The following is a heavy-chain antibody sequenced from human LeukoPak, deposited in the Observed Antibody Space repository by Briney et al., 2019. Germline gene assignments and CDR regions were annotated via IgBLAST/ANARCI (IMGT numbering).Heavy chain of an antibody. D-gene: IGHD2-2*01. J-gene: IGHJ4*02. V-gene: IGHV4-31*03. CDR1: GDSISSGGYY. Sequence: PSETLSLTCTVSGDSISSGGYYWSWIRQHPGKGLEWIGYIYYSGGTYYNPSLKSRVTISVDTSKNQFSLKLSSVTAADTAVYYCARTRGYCSSTSCWEYFDYWGQGTLVTVSS. CDR3: ARTRGYCSSTSCWEYFDY. CDR2: IYYSGGT.